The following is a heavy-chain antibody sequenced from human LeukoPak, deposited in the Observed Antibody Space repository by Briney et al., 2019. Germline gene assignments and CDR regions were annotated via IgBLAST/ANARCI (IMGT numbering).Heavy chain of an antibody. V-gene: IGHV3-66*01. CDR1: GFTVSSNY. Sequence: GGSLRLSCAASGFTVSSNYMSWVRQAPGKGLEWVSVIYSGGSTYYADSVKGRFTISRDKSKNTLHLQMNSLRAEDTAVYYCARETMDGFDIWGQGTMVTVSS. D-gene: IGHD4/OR15-4a*01. J-gene: IGHJ3*02. CDR3: ARETMDGFDI. CDR2: IYSGGST.